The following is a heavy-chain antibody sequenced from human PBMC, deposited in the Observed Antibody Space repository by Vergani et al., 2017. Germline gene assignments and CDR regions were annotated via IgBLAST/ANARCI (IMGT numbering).Heavy chain of an antibody. J-gene: IGHJ6*02. CDR3: ARGIYGDYVSYYGMDV. CDR1: GGSISSYY. Sequence: QVQLQESGPGLVKPSETLSLTCTVSGGSISSYYWSWVRQPPGKGLEWIGYIYYSGSTNYNPSLKSRVTISGDTSKNQFSLKLSSVTAADTAVYYCARGIYGDYVSYYGMDVWGQGITVTVSS. D-gene: IGHD4-17*01. V-gene: IGHV4-59*01. CDR2: IYYSGST.